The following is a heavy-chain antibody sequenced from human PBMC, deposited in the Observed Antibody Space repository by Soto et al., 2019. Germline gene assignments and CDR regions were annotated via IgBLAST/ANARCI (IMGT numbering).Heavy chain of an antibody. Sequence: DVHLVESGGGLIQPGGSLRLSCVASGLTVSGKIYMAWVRPATGKGQAWVSGVYDFDGTYYADSVRGRFTTAIGSSRTTGYLQMRDLRPEDTALYFCATWHLREHAYDIWGQGTMVTVSS. D-gene: IGHD5-12*01. CDR1: GLTVSGKIY. CDR2: VYDFDGT. CDR3: ATWHLREHAYDI. J-gene: IGHJ3*02. V-gene: IGHV3-53*01.